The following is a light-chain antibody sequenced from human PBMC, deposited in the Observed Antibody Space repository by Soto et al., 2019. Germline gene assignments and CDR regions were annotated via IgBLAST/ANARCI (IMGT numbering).Light chain of an antibody. CDR3: PTLGTGVSVV. J-gene: IGLJ2*01. CDR2: VNTDGSH. Sequence: QSVLTQSPSASASLGDSVKITCTVSSGHSSYDIAWHQQQPEKGTRYLMKVNTDGSHNKGDGIPDRFSGSSSGAERYLTIPRLQSEDEADYYCPTLGTGVSVVFGGGTKLTVL. V-gene: IGLV4-69*01. CDR1: SGHSSYD.